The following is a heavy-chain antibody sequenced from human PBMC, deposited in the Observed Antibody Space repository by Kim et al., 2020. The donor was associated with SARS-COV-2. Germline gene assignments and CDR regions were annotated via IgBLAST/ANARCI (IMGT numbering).Heavy chain of an antibody. Sequence: SETLSLTCTVSGGSISSGGYYWSWIRQHPGKGLEWIGYIYYSGSTYYNPSLKSRVTISVDTSKNQFSLKLSSVTAADTAVYYCAREVVPEAGLLDYYYYYMDVWGKGTTVTVSS. CDR2: IYYSGST. CDR3: AREVVPEAGLLDYYYYYMDV. J-gene: IGHJ6*03. CDR1: GGSISSGGYY. V-gene: IGHV4-31*03. D-gene: IGHD2-21*01.